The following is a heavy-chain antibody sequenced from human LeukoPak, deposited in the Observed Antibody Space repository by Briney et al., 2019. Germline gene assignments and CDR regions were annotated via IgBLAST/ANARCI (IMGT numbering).Heavy chain of an antibody. J-gene: IGHJ4*02. CDR2: IYYSGST. CDR1: GSSISSYY. D-gene: IGHD3-22*01. Sequence: PSETLSLTCTVSGSSISSYYWSWIRQPPGKGLEWIGYIYYSGSTNYNPSLKSRVTISVDTSKKQFSLKLSSVTAADTAVFYCARAPYDSSGSLDYWGQGTLVTVSS. V-gene: IGHV4-59*01. CDR3: ARAPYDSSGSLDY.